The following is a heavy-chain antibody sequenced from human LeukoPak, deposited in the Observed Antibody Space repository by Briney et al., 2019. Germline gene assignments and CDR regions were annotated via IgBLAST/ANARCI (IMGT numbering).Heavy chain of an antibody. D-gene: IGHD7-27*01. CDR1: GGSISSGLYS. Sequence: SETLSLTCDVSGGSISSGLYSWSWIRQPLGKGLEWIGYIYHTGSTYYNPSLKSRVTISVGTSKNQFSLKLSSVTAADTAVYYCATLGPRRGYWGQGTLVTVSS. V-gene: IGHV4-30-2*03. J-gene: IGHJ4*02. CDR3: ATLGPRRGY. CDR2: IYHTGST.